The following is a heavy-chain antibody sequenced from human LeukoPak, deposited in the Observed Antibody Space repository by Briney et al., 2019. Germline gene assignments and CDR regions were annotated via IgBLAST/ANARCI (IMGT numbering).Heavy chain of an antibody. J-gene: IGHJ5*02. CDR1: GFTFISYG. V-gene: IGHV3-33*01. Sequence: GRSLRLSCAASGFTFISYGMHWVRQAPGKGLEWVAVIWYDGSNKYYADSVKGRFTISRDNSKNTLYLQMNSLRAEDTAVYYCARDESDEGWFDPWGQGTLVTVSS. CDR3: ARDESDEGWFDP. D-gene: IGHD2-21*02. CDR2: IWYDGSNK.